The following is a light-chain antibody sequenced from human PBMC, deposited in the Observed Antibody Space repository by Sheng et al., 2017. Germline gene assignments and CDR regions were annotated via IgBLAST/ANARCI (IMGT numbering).Light chain of an antibody. CDR3: QHYDSLSLT. Sequence: DIQMTQSPSSLSASVGDRVTITCQASQDISNYLNWYQQKPGRAPELLIYDASNLKTGVPSRFSGSGSGTDFTFTISSLQPEDVATYYCQHYDSLSLTFGEGQGGAQT. CDR1: QDISNY. CDR2: DAS. V-gene: IGKV1-33*01. J-gene: IGKJ4*01.